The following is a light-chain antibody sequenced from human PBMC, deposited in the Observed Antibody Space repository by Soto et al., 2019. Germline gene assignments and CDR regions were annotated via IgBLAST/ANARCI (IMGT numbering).Light chain of an antibody. CDR2: AAS. CDR1: QGIAPY. CDR3: QKYNSAPLT. J-gene: IGKJ4*01. V-gene: IGKV1-27*01. Sequence: DGQMTQSPSSLSASVGDRVTITCRASQGIAPYLAWFQQKPGKVPKLLIYAASTLQSGVPSRFSGSGSGTDFTLTISSLQPEDVGTYYCQKYNSAPLTFGGGTKVDIK.